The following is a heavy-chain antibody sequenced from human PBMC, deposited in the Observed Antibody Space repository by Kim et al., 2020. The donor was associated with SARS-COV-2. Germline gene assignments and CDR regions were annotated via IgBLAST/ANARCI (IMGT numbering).Heavy chain of an antibody. CDR1: GFTFSSYA. J-gene: IGHJ3*02. CDR3: AKDHVVGAAWVWDDAFDI. Sequence: GGSLRLSCAASGFTFSSYAMSWVRQAPGKGLEWVSAISGSGGSTYYADSVKGRFTISRDNYKNTLYLQMNSLRAEDTAVYYCAKDHVVGAAWVWDDAFDIWGQGTMVTGPS. V-gene: IGHV3-23*01. D-gene: IGHD1-26*01. CDR2: ISGSGGST.